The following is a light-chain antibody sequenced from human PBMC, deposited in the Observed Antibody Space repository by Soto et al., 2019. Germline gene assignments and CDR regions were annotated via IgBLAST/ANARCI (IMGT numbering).Light chain of an antibody. CDR3: QQHTEWQN. Sequence: ILLTQSPATLSVSPGERVTLSCRASQSVGTFLAWYQQKPGQAPRLLIYDASNRATGIPARFSASGSGTDFTLTISSLEAEDFAVYYCQQHTEWQNFGQGTRLE. CDR2: DAS. V-gene: IGKV3D-11*02. J-gene: IGKJ5*01. CDR1: QSVGTF.